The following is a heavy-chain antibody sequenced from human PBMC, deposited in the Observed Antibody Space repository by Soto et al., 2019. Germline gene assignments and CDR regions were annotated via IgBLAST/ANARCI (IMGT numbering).Heavy chain of an antibody. CDR3: ARRAGYDILTGYYSYYFDY. CDR2: IDPSDSYT. Sequence: PGESLKISCKGSGYSFTSYWISWVRQMPGKGLEWMGRIDPSDSYTNYSPSFQGHVTISADKSISTAYLQWSSLKASDTAMYYCARRAGYDILTGYYSYYFDYWGQGTLVTVSS. CDR1: GYSFTSYW. D-gene: IGHD3-9*01. J-gene: IGHJ4*02. V-gene: IGHV5-10-1*01.